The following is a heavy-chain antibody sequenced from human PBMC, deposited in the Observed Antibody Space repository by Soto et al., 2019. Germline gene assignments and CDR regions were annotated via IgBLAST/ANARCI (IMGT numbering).Heavy chain of an antibody. J-gene: IGHJ6*03. CDR1: GGSFSGYY. CDR2: INHSGST. CDR3: ARGPYGSGSYARVYYYYMDV. V-gene: IGHV4-34*01. D-gene: IGHD3-10*01. Sequence: SLTCAVYGGSFSGYYWSWIRQPPGKGLEWIGEINHSGSTNYNPSLKSRVTISVDTSKNQFSLKLSSVTAADTAVYYCARGPYGSGSYARVYYYYMDVWGKGTTVTVSS.